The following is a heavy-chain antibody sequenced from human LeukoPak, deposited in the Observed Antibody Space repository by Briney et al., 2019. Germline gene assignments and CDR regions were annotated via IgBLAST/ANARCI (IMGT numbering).Heavy chain of an antibody. V-gene: IGHV4-59*08. D-gene: IGHD3-10*01. J-gene: IGHJ5*02. CDR3: ARQYGSGPNWFDP. CDR2: ISYSGST. Sequence: SETLSLTCTVSGGSISSYYWSWIRQPPGKGLEWIGYISYSGSTNYNPSLKSRVTISVDTSKNQFSLKLSSVTAADTAVYYCARQYGSGPNWFDPWGQGTLVTVSS. CDR1: GGSISSYY.